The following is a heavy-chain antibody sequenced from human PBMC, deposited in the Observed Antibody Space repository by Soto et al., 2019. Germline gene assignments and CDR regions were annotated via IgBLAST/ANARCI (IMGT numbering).Heavy chain of an antibody. CDR2: IDPSDSYS. J-gene: IGHJ6*02. V-gene: IGHV5-10-1*01. D-gene: IGHD3-3*02. CDR1: EYNFTTFW. CDR3: ARHFPLPTDLQFYYYYYYGVDV. Sequence: PGESLKISCKGSEYNFTTFWISWMRQVPGKGLEWMGRIDPSDSYSNYSPSFQGHITISADKSINTAYLHFSNLKASDTAVYYCARHFPLPTDLQFYYYYYYGVDVWGHGTAVTVSS.